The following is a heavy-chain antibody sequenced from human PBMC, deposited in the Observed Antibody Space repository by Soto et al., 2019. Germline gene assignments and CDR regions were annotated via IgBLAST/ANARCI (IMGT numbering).Heavy chain of an antibody. V-gene: IGHV1-69*13. CDR2: IIPIFGTA. J-gene: IGHJ4*02. CDR1: GRTFSSYA. Sequence: GASVKVSCKASGRTFSSYAISWVRQAPGQGLEWMGGIIPIFGTANYAQKFQGRVTITADESTSTAYMELSSLRSEDTAVYYCARVPPGMYYYDSSGYYSRRYFDYWGQGTLVTVSS. D-gene: IGHD3-22*01. CDR3: ARVPPGMYYYDSSGYYSRRYFDY.